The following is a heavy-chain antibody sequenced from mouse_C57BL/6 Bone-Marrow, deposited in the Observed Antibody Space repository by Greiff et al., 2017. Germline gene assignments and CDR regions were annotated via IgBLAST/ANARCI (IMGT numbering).Heavy chain of an antibody. J-gene: IGHJ4*01. D-gene: IGHD4-1*01. V-gene: IGHV2-5*01. Sequence: VKLQQSGPGLVQPSQSLSITCTVSGFSLTSYGVHWVRQSPGKGLEWLGVIWRGGSTDYNAALMSRLSITKDNSKSQVFFKMNSLHADDTAIYYCAKNLLTGFYAMDYWGQGTSVTVSS. CDR3: AKNLLTGFYAMDY. CDR2: IWRGGST. CDR1: GFSLTSYG.